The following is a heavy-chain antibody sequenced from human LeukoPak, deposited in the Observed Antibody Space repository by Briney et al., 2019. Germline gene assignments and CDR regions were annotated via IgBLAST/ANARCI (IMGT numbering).Heavy chain of an antibody. D-gene: IGHD6-13*01. Sequence: GGSLRLSCAASEIPFSSSGMHWVRQAPGKGLEWVAVISYDGSSKYYADSVKGRFTISRDNSKNTLYLQMNSLRGEDTAVYYCAKVGEQQLADYWGQGTLVTVSS. J-gene: IGHJ4*02. V-gene: IGHV3-30*18. CDR2: ISYDGSSK. CDR1: EIPFSSSG. CDR3: AKVGEQQLADY.